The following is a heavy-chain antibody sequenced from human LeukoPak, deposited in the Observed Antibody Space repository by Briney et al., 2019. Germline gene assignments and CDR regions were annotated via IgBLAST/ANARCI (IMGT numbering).Heavy chain of an antibody. V-gene: IGHV4-34*01. CDR1: GGSFSGYY. CDR3: ARFYYGSGSYPRPFDP. J-gene: IGHJ5*02. D-gene: IGHD3-10*01. CDR2: INHSGST. Sequence: SETLSLTCAVYGGSFSGYYWSWIRQPPGKGLEWIGEINHSGSTNYNPSLKSRVTISVDTSKNQFSLELSSVTAADTAVYYCARFYYGSGSYPRPFDPWGQGTLVTVSS.